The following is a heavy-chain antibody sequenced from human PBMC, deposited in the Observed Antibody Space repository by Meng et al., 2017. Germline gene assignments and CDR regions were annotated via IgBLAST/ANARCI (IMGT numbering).Heavy chain of an antibody. CDR3: ARASNNWGDAYYFDY. CDR2: IVVGSGNT. CDR1: GFTFTSSA. D-gene: IGHD7-27*01. J-gene: IGHJ4*02. V-gene: IGHV1-58*01. Sequence: SVKVSCKASGFTFTSSAVQWVRQARGQRLEWIGWIVVGSGNTNYAQKFQERVTITMDMSTSTAYMELSSLRSEDTAVYYCARASNNWGDAYYFDYWGQGTLVTVSS.